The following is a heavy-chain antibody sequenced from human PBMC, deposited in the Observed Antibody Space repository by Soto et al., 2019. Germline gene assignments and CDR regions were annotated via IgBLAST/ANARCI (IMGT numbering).Heavy chain of an antibody. CDR1: GYTFTNYC. Sequence: GASVKVSCKASGYTFTNYCFSWVRHAPGQGLEWMGWISGYNGNTKYAEKFQGRVTMTTGTSTSTAHMELRSLRSDDTAVYYCAREGQAPYYYYGMDVWGQGTAVTVSS. CDR2: ISGYNGNT. V-gene: IGHV1-18*01. CDR3: AREGQAPYYYYGMDV. J-gene: IGHJ6*02.